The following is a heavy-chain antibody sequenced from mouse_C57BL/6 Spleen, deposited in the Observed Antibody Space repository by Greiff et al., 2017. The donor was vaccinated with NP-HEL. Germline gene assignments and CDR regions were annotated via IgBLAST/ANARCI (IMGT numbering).Heavy chain of an antibody. CDR1: GFSFNTYA. D-gene: IGHD2-5*01. V-gene: IGHV10-1*01. J-gene: IGHJ4*01. CDR3: VRHSNSYYYAMDY. CDR2: IRSKSNNYAT. Sequence: EVKLMESGGGLVQPKGSLKLSCAASGFSFNTYAMNWVRQAPGTGLEWVARIRSKSNNYATYYADSVKDRFTISRDDSESMLYLQMNNLKTEDTAMYDCVRHSNSYYYAMDYWGQGTSVTVSS.